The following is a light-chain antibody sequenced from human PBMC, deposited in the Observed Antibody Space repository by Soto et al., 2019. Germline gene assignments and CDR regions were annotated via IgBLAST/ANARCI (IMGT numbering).Light chain of an antibody. CDR3: QQYNSYSFIYT. CDR1: QSISSW. V-gene: IGKV1-5*03. CDR2: QAS. Sequence: DIQMTQSPSTLSASVGDRVTITCRSSQSISSWLAWYQQKPGKAPKLLIYQASSLETGVPSRFSSSGSGTEFTLTISSLQPDDFATYYCQQYNSYSFIYTFGQGTKLEIK. J-gene: IGKJ2*01.